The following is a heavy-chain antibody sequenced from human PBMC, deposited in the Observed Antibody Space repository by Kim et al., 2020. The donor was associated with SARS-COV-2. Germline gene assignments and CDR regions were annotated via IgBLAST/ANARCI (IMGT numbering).Heavy chain of an antibody. CDR2: IYYSGST. J-gene: IGHJ6*02. CDR3: ARPGYYYYGMDV. Sequence: SETLSLTCTVSGGSISSSSYYWGWIRQPPGKGLEWIGSIYYSGSTYYNPSLKSRVTISVDTSKNQFSLKLSSVTAADTAVYYCARPGYYYYGMDVWGLGTTVTVSS. CDR1: GGSISSSSYY. V-gene: IGHV4-39*01.